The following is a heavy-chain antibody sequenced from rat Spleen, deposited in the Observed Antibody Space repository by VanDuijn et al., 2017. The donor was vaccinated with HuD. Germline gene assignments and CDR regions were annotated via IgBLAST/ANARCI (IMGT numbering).Heavy chain of an antibody. D-gene: IGHD1-1*01. Sequence: EVQLVESGGGLVQPGTSLKLSCVASGVTFNIYWMTWIRQAPGKGLEWVASITNTGGGTYSPDSVKGRFTLSRDNAKSTLYLQMGILRSEHTATYSCTTYSDYSTGPFPFWGRGALFTVSS. J-gene: IGHJ3*01. CDR3: TTYSDYSTGPFPF. CDR2: ITNTGGGT. CDR1: GVTFNIYW. V-gene: IGHV5-31*01.